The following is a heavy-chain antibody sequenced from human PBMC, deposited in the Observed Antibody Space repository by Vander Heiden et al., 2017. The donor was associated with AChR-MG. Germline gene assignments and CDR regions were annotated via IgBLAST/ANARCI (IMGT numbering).Heavy chain of an antibody. CDR3: ARVNSYYYGIDV. V-gene: IGHV4-31*03. CDR2: FYYSGST. CDR1: GGSISSGGYY. J-gene: IGHJ6*02. Sequence: QVQLQESGPGLVKPSQTLSLNCTVSGGSISSGGYYWSWIRQHPGKGLEWFGYFYYSGSTYYNPSLKGRVTISVDTSKNQFSLKLSSVTAPDTAVYYCARVNSYYYGIDVWGQGTTVTVSS.